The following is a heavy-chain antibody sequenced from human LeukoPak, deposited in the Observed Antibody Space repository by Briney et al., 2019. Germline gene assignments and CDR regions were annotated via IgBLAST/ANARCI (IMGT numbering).Heavy chain of an antibody. CDR3: ARGTPYCSSASCYNY. V-gene: IGHV1-8*01. J-gene: IGHJ4*02. CDR1: RYTFTSYD. D-gene: IGHD2-2*02. Sequence: GASVKVSCKASRYTFTSYDINWVRQAAGQGLEWMGWMNPNSANTGYAQRFQGRVTMNRNTSMSTAYMELSSLTTEDTAVYYCARGTPYCSSASCYNYWGQGTLVTVSS. CDR2: MNPNSANT.